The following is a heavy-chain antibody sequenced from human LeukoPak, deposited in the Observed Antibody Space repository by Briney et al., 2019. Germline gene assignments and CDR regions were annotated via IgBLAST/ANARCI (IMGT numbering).Heavy chain of an antibody. CDR2: ISSSGSTI. J-gene: IGHJ4*02. Sequence: GGSLRHSCAASGFTFSDYYMSWIRQAPGKGLESVSYISSSGSTIYYADSVKGRFTISRDNAKNSLYLQMNSLRAEDTAVYYCARGSHYYDSSGPFDYWGQGTLVTISS. CDR1: GFTFSDYY. D-gene: IGHD3-22*01. V-gene: IGHV3-11*04. CDR3: ARGSHYYDSSGPFDY.